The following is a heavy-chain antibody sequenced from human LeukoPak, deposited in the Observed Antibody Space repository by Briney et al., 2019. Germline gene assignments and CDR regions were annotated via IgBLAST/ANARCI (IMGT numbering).Heavy chain of an antibody. V-gene: IGHV4-30-4*08. CDR2: IYYSGST. J-gene: IGHJ5*02. CDR3: ARDDCTNGHGLFDP. Sequence: PSETLSLTCTVSGGSISSGDYYWSWIRQPPGKGLEWIGYIYYSGSTYYNPSLKSRVAISVDTSKNQFSLKLSSVTAADTAVYYCARDDCTNGHGLFDPWGQGTLVTVSS. CDR1: GGSISSGDYY. D-gene: IGHD2-8*01.